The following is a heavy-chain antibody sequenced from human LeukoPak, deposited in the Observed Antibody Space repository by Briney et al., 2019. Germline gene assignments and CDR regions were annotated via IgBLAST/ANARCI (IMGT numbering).Heavy chain of an antibody. CDR1: GFTFSSYS. CDR2: ISYDGSNK. D-gene: IGHD6-19*01. V-gene: IGHV3-30*03. CDR3: ARGPAVAPYYFDY. Sequence: PGGSLRLSCAASGFTFSSYSMNWVRQAPGKGLEWVAVISYDGSNKYYADSVKGRFTISRDNSKNTLYLQMNSLRAEDTAVYYCARGPAVAPYYFDYWGQEPWSPSPQ. J-gene: IGHJ4*01.